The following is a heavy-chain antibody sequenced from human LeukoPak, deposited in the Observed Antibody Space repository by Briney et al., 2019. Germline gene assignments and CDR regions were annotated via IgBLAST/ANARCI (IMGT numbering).Heavy chain of an antibody. D-gene: IGHD3-22*01. CDR3: ARVRYYYDSSGYYYRYFDY. Sequence: SETLSLTCTVSGGSISSYYWSWIRQPPGKGLEWIGYIYYSGSTNYNPSLKSRVTISVDTSKNQFSLKLSSVTAADTAVYYCARVRYYYDSSGYYYRYFDYWGQGTLVTVSS. V-gene: IGHV4-59*01. CDR2: IYYSGST. J-gene: IGHJ4*02. CDR1: GGSISSYY.